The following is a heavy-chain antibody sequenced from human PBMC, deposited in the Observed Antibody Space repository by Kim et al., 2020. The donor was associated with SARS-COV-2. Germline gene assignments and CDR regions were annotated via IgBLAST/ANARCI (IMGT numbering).Heavy chain of an antibody. Sequence: GGSLRLSCAASGFTFSSYWMHWVRQAPGKGLVWVSRINSDGSSTSYADSVKGRFTISRDNAKNTLYLQMNSLRAEDTAVYYCARGIRYCSSTSCSIPSYYYYYGMDVWGQGTTVTVSS. CDR3: ARGIRYCSSTSCSIPSYYYYYGMDV. CDR1: GFTFSSYW. CDR2: INSDGSST. J-gene: IGHJ6*02. V-gene: IGHV3-74*01. D-gene: IGHD2-2*01.